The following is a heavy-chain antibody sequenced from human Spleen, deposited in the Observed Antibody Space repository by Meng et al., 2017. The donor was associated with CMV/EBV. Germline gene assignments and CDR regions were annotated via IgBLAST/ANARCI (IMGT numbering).Heavy chain of an antibody. CDR2: ISSSGSTK. D-gene: IGHD6-19*01. CDR1: GFTFSDDY. CDR3: ARVESSGWPVDY. V-gene: IGHV3-11*01. Sequence: GESLKISCAASGFTFSDDYMSWIRQAPGKGLEWVSYISSSGSTKYYADSVKGRFTISRDNAKNSLYLQMNSLRAEDTAVYYCARVESSGWPVDYWGQGTLVTVSS. J-gene: IGHJ4*02.